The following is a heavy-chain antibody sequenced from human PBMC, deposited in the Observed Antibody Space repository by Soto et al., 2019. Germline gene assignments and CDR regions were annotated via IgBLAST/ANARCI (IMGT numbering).Heavy chain of an antibody. D-gene: IGHD5-12*01. Sequence: QVQLVQSGAEVKKPGASVKVSCKASGITSTTYAIHWVRQAPGQGLEWMGWINTGNGNTSYSQRFLGRVSLTTDTSASTAAMDLSSLTSTDAAVYSGSRAISGYVTWGQGTLITVSS. V-gene: IGHV1-3*04. CDR1: GITSTTYA. CDR3: SRAISGYVT. CDR2: INTGNGNT. J-gene: IGHJ5*02.